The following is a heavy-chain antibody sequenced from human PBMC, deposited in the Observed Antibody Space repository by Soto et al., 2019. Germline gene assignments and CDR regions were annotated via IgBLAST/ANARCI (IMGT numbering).Heavy chain of an antibody. CDR1: GGSFGIYP. Sequence: QVQLVQAGAEVKKPGSSVKVSCQTSGGSFGIYPISWVRQAPGQGLEWVGRVIPILNVANYTQKLHGRLTLTADKSTTTAYMELSSLTSEGTAVYYCARESTSGLDYGGQGTLVTVSS. CDR2: VIPILNVA. CDR3: ARESTSGLDY. D-gene: IGHD2-2*01. J-gene: IGHJ4*02. V-gene: IGHV1-69*04.